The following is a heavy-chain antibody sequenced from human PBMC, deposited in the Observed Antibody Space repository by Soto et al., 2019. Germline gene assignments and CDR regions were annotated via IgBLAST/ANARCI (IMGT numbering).Heavy chain of an antibody. CDR1: GNSFTSSW. D-gene: IGHD2-2*01. Sequence: GESLKISCKGSGNSFTSSWINWVRQMPGKGLEWMGRIDPSDSYTKYSPSFQGHVTISADKSISTAYLQWSSLKASDTAMYYCARSDSSCNTTTCTDYWGQGTLVTVSS. CDR3: ARSDSSCNTTTCTDY. CDR2: IDPSDSYT. J-gene: IGHJ4*02. V-gene: IGHV5-10-1*01.